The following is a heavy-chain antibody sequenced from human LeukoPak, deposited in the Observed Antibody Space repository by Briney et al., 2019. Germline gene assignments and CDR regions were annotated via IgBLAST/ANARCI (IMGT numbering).Heavy chain of an antibody. V-gene: IGHV4-34*01. D-gene: IGHD3-3*01. CDR1: GGSFSGYY. J-gene: IGHJ5*02. CDR2: INHSGST. CDR3: ARDSKPDFWSGYEDPWFDP. Sequence: SETLSLTCAVYGGSFSGYYWSWIRQPPGKGLEWIGEINHSGSTNYNPSLKSRVTISVDTSKNQFSLKLSSVTAADTAVYYCARDSKPDFWSGYEDPWFDPWGQGTLVTVSS.